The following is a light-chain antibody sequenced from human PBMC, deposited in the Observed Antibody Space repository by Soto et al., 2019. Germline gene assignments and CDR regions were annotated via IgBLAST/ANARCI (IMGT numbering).Light chain of an antibody. CDR1: QSINNC. J-gene: IGKJ5*01. V-gene: IGKV1-5*03. Sequence: DIQMTQSPSTLSASVGDRVTITCRASQSINNCLAWYQQKPGKGPKLLIHRVSVLESGVPSRFSGTGSGTEFTLTISSLQPDDFATYYCQQCHIYSWISFGQGTRLDIK. CDR2: RVS. CDR3: QQCHIYSWIS.